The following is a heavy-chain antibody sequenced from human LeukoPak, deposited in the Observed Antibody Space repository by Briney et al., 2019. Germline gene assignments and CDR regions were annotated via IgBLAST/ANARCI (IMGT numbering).Heavy chain of an antibody. CDR2: IYYSGST. CDR3: ARGKEVITMLRGLKPGYYFDY. D-gene: IGHD3-10*01. Sequence: SETLSLTCTVSGGSISSSSYYWGWIRQPPGKGLEWIGSIYYSGSTYYNPSLKSRVTISVDTSKKQFSLKLSSVTAADTAVYYCARGKEVITMLRGLKPGYYFDYWGQGTLVTDSS. CDR1: GGSISSSSYY. V-gene: IGHV4-39*01. J-gene: IGHJ4*02.